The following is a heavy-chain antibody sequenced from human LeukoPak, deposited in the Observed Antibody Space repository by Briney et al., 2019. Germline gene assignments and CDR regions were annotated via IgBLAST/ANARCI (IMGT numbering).Heavy chain of an antibody. V-gene: IGHV1-2*06. J-gene: IGHJ5*02. CDR2: INPNSGGT. D-gene: IGHD2-15*01. CDR1: GYTFTGYY. CDR3: ARFERRCSGGSCYSWFDP. Sequence: GASVKVSCKASGYTFTGYYMHWVRQAPGQGLEWMGRINPNSGGTNYAQKFQGRVTMTRDTSISTAYMELSRLRSDDTAVYYCARFERRCSGGSCYSWFDPWGQGTLVTVSS.